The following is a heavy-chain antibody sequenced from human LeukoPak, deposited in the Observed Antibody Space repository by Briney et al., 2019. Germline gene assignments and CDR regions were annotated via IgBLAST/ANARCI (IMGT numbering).Heavy chain of an antibody. V-gene: IGHV4-31*03. CDR1: GGSISSGGYY. CDR2: IYYSGST. CDR3: ARGLSGFGELLSPLDV. J-gene: IGHJ6*02. D-gene: IGHD3-10*01. Sequence: PPETLSLTCTVSGGSISSGGYYWSWIRQHPGKGLEWIGYIYYSGSTYYNPSLKSRVTISVDTSKNQFSLKLSSVTAADTAVYYCARGLSGFGELLSPLDVWGQGTTVTVSS.